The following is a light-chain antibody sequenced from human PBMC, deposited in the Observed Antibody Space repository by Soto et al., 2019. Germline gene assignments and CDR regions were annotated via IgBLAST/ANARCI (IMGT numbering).Light chain of an antibody. J-gene: IGLJ1*01. CDR3: SSYTSSTTPYV. V-gene: IGLV2-14*01. Sequence: QSALTQPASVSGSPGQSITISCTGTSSDVGRYNYVSWYQQHPVKAPKLMIYDVTNRPSGVSDRFSGSKSGNTASLTISGLQAEDEADYYCSSYTSSTTPYVFGTGTKVTVL. CDR2: DVT. CDR1: SSDVGRYNY.